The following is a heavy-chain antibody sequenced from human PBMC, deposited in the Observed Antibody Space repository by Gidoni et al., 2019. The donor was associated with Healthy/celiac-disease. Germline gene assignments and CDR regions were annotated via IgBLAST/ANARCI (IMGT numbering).Heavy chain of an antibody. D-gene: IGHD2-2*01. Sequence: QVQLQQWGAGLLKPSETLSLTCAVYGGSFSGYYWSWIRQPPGKGLEWIGEINHSGSTNYNPSLKRRVTISVDTSKNQFSLKLSSVTAADTAVYYCARHAGYCSSTSCRLKPRGAWFDPWGQGTLVTASS. CDR1: GGSFSGYY. J-gene: IGHJ5*02. V-gene: IGHV4-34*01. CDR3: ARHAGYCSSTSCRLKPRGAWFDP. CDR2: INHSGST.